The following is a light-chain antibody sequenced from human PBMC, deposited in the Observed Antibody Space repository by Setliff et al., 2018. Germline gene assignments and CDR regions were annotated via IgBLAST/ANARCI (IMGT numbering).Light chain of an antibody. CDR2: DVL. V-gene: IGLV2-14*03. CDR3: SSYTSSSTL. Sequence: QSVLTQPASVSGSPGQSITISCTGTCSDVGGYDFVSWYQQHPGKAPKLMIFDVLNRPSGVSDRFSGSKSGNTASLTITGLQAEDEADYYCSSYTSSSTLFGTGTKVTVL. CDR1: CSDVGGYDF. J-gene: IGLJ1*01.